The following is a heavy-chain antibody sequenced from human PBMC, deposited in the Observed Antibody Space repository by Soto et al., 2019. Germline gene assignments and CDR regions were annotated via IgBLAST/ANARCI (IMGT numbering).Heavy chain of an antibody. Sequence: QVQLVQSGAEVKKPGASVKVSCKASGYSFTTYGINWVRQAPGQGLEWMGWIRVYNGNRKYAQKVQGRVTLTTDTPTNTAYMELGSLTSDDTAVYYCARDSGSYSGRFDLWGQGTLVTVSS. J-gene: IGHJ5*02. D-gene: IGHD1-26*01. CDR1: GYSFTTYG. CDR3: ARDSGSYSGRFDL. V-gene: IGHV1-18*01. CDR2: IRVYNGNR.